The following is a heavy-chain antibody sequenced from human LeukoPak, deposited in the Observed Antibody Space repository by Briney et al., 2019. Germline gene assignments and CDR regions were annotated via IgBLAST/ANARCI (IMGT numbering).Heavy chain of an antibody. CDR2: IYYSGST. J-gene: IGHJ4*02. Sequence: PSETLSLTCSVSGDSISSGDYYWSWLRQPPGKGLEWIGYIYYSGSTYYNPSLKSRVTISVDTSKNQFSLKLSSVTAADTAVYYCARLDILTGYYYYFDYWGQGTLVTVSS. CDR1: GDSISSGDYY. CDR3: ARLDILTGYYYYFDY. D-gene: IGHD3-9*01. V-gene: IGHV4-30-4*01.